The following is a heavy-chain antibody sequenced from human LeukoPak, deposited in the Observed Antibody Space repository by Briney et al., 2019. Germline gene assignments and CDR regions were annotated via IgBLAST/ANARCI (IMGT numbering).Heavy chain of an antibody. Sequence: GGSLRLSCAASGFTFSRYSMNWVRQAPGKGLEWVSSISTTSTYIYYADSVKGRFIISRDNAKNSLYLQINSLRADDTAIYYCATEYKGYWGQGTLLTVSS. D-gene: IGHD2-15*01. CDR2: ISTTSTYI. J-gene: IGHJ4*02. CDR3: ATEYKGY. V-gene: IGHV3-21*04. CDR1: GFTFSRYS.